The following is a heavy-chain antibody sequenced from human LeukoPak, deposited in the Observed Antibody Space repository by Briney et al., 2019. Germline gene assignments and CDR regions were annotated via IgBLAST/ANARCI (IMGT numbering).Heavy chain of an antibody. CDR1: GYTFTNHP. Sequence: GASVTVSCKTSGYTFTNHPMHWMRQAPGQRLEWMGWINTDNGNTKYSQKFQSRVAFTRDTSASTAYMELNSLTSEDTSVYYCAPLIGAYFDYWGQGTLVTVSS. V-gene: IGHV1-3*04. J-gene: IGHJ4*02. D-gene: IGHD3-22*01. CDR3: APLIGAYFDY. CDR2: INTDNGNT.